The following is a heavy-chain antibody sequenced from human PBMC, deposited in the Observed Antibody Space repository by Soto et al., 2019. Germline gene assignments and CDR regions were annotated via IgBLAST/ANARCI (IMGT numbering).Heavy chain of an antibody. CDR3: ARDRRYYDSSGYYYDY. CDR2: INPNSGGT. J-gene: IGHJ4*02. V-gene: IGHV1-2*04. D-gene: IGHD3-22*01. Sequence: ASVNVSCKASGSTFTGYYMHWVRQAPGQGLEWMGWINPNSGGTNYAQKFQGWVTMTRDTSISTAYMELSRLRSDDTAVYYCARDRRYYDSSGYYYDYWGQGTLVTVSS. CDR1: GSTFTGYY.